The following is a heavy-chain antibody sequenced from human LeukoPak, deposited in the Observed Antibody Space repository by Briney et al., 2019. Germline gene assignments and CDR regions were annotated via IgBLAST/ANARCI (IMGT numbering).Heavy chain of an antibody. Sequence: KPGGSLRLSCAASGFTFSDYYMSWIRQTPGKGLEWISYISSSGSSSNYADFVRGRFTISRDNAKNSLYLQMDSLRAEDTAVYYCAREMATLREGYFDYWGQGTLVTVSS. J-gene: IGHJ4*02. V-gene: IGHV3-11*01. CDR1: GFTFSDYY. CDR2: ISSSGSSS. D-gene: IGHD5-12*01. CDR3: AREMATLREGYFDY.